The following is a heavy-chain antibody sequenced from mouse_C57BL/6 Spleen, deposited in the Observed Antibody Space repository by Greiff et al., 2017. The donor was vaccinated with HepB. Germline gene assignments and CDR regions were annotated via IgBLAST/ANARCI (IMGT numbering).Heavy chain of an antibody. CDR3: AVNWYFDV. CDR2: ISYDGSN. V-gene: IGHV3-6*01. J-gene: IGHJ1*03. CDR1: GYSITSGYY. Sequence: ESGPGLVKPSQSLSLTCSVTGYSITSGYYWNWIRQFPGNKLEWMGYISYDGSNNYNPSLKNRISITRDTSKNQFFLKLNSVTTEDTATYYCAVNWYFDVWGTGTTVTVSS. D-gene: IGHD2-2*01.